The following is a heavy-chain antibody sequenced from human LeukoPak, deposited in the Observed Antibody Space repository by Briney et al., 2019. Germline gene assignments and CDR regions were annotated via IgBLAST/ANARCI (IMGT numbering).Heavy chain of an antibody. D-gene: IGHD1-1*01. CDR2: ISSDGTNK. V-gene: IGHV3-30*18. J-gene: IGHJ6*02. CDR1: GFIFSSYD. Sequence: GGSLRLSCAASGFIFSSYDMHWARQAPGKGLEWVALISSDGTNKCYADAVKGRFTISRDNSKNTLYLQMNSLRGEDTAVYYCVKVLVTYTVDVWGQGTTVTVSS. CDR3: VKVLVTYTVDV.